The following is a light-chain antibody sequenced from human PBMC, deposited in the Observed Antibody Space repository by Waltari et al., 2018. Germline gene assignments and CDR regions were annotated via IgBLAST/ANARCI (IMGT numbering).Light chain of an antibody. Sequence: IVLTHLPGNLSSSPGGRATRPCRASQNIGHYFAWYQQKPGQAPRLLIYASSTRATGIPDRFSGSGSGADFSLTITGLEPDDFAVYYCQHHFRLPATFGQGTKV. V-gene: IGKV3-20*01. CDR3: QHHFRLPAT. CDR1: QNIGHY. CDR2: ASS. J-gene: IGKJ1*01.